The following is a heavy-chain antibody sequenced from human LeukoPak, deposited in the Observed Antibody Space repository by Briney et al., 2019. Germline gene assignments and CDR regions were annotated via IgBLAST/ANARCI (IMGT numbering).Heavy chain of an antibody. J-gene: IGHJ6*03. D-gene: IGHD3-22*01. CDR3: ASEGNYDSSGYSRYNYYYMDV. V-gene: IGHV1-69*05. CDR1: GGTFSSYS. Sequence: ASVKVSCKGSGGTFSSYSISWVRQAPGQGLEWMGGIIPAFGTAHYAQKFQGRVMFTTDESTTTAYMELRSLRSEDTAVYYCASEGNYDSSGYSRYNYYYMDVWGKGTAVTVSS. CDR2: IIPAFGTA.